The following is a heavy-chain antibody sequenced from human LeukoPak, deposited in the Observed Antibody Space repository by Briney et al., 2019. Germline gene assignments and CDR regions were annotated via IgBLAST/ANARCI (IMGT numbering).Heavy chain of an antibody. J-gene: IGHJ3*02. CDR1: GFTFSSYW. Sequence: GGSLRLSCAASGFTFSSYWMSWVRQAPGKGLEWVSVTYSDDSTYYADSVKGRFIISRDNPKNTLYLQMNSLRAEDTALYYCARPHYYDSSGYFDDAFDIWGQGTMVTVSS. D-gene: IGHD3-22*01. V-gene: IGHV3-66*04. CDR3: ARPHYYDSSGYFDDAFDI. CDR2: TYSDDST.